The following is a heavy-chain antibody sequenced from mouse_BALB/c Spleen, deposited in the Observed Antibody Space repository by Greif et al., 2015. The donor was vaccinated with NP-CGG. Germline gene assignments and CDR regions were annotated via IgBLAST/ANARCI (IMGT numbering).Heavy chain of an antibody. Sequence: EVQLVESGGGLVKPGGSLKLSCAASGFAFSSYDMSWVRQTPEKRLEWVAYISSGGGSTYYPDTVKGRFTISRDNAKNTLYLQMSSLKSEDTAMYYCARRNGYYVRFAYWGQGTLVTVSA. V-gene: IGHV5-12-1*01. J-gene: IGHJ3*01. D-gene: IGHD2-3*01. CDR1: GFAFSSYD. CDR3: ARRNGYYVRFAY. CDR2: ISSGGGST.